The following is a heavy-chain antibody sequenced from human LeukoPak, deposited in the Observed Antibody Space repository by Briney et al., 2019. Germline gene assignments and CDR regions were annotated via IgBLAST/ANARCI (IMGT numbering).Heavy chain of an antibody. CDR3: ARDRHCANGVCHNSPGMDV. V-gene: IGHV3-33*01. Sequence: GGSLRLSCAASGFTFSSYGMHRVRQAPGKGLEWVADIWFDGKNEHFADSVRGRFTVSRDNSKNRMYLQINSLRVEDTAVYYCARDRHCANGVCHNSPGMDVWGQGTTVTVSS. CDR2: IWFDGKNE. CDR1: GFTFSSYG. D-gene: IGHD2-8*01. J-gene: IGHJ6*02.